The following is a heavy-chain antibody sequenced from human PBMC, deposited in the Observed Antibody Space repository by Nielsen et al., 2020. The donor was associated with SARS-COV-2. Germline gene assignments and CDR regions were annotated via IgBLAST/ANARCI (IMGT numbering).Heavy chain of an antibody. CDR2: ISGSGGST. J-gene: IGHJ4*02. D-gene: IGHD1-26*01. CDR1: GFTFSDYY. CDR3: ARDTGATKRPLYYFDY. Sequence: GESLKISCEASGFTFSDYYMSWIRQAPGKGLEWVSAISGSGGSTYYADSVKGRFTISRDNSKNTLYLQMNSLRAEDTAVYYCARDTGATKRPLYYFDYWGQGTMVTVSS. V-gene: IGHV3-23*01.